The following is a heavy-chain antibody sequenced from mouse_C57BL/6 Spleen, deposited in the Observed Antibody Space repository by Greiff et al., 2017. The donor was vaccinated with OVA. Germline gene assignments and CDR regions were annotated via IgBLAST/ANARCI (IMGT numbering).Heavy chain of an antibody. J-gene: IGHJ1*03. CDR1: GYTFTSYW. V-gene: IGHV1-52*01. CDR2: IDPSDSET. CDR3: AIGSSYVGYFDV. Sequence: QVQLKQPGAELVRPGSSVKLSCKASGYTFTSYWMHWVKQRPIQGLEWIGNIDPSDSETHYNQKFKDKATLTVDKSSSTAYMQLSSLTSEDSAVYYCAIGSSYVGYFDVWGTGTTVTVSS. D-gene: IGHD1-1*01.